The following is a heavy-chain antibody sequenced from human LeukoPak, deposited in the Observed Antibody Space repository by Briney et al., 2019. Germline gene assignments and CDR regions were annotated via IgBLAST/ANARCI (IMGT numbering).Heavy chain of an antibody. CDR3: ARGLSTMVRGVIGWFDP. CDR2: IHYSGST. CDR1: GGSISSYY. D-gene: IGHD3-10*01. Sequence: PSETLSLTCTVSGGSISSYYWSWIRQPPGKGLEWIGYIHYSGSTNYNPSLRSRVTISVDTSKNQFSLKLSSVTAADTAVYYCARGLSTMVRGVIGWFDPWGQGTLVTVSS. V-gene: IGHV4-59*01. J-gene: IGHJ5*02.